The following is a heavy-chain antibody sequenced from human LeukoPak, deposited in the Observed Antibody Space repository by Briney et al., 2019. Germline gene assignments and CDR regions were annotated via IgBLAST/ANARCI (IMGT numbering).Heavy chain of an antibody. CDR3: ARVSSSSRPNFDY. V-gene: IGHV4-39*01. CDR1: GGSISNSSHY. D-gene: IGHD6-6*01. J-gene: IGHJ4*02. CDR2: IYYSGST. Sequence: SSETLSLTCTVSGGSISNSSHYWGWIRQPPGKGLEWIGSIYYSGSTYYNPSLKSRVTISVDTSKNQFSLKLSSVTAADTAVYHCARVSSSSRPNFDYWGQGTLVTVSS.